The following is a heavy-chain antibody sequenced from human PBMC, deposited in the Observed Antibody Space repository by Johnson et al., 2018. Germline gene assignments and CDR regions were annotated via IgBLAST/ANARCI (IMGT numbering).Heavy chain of an antibody. Sequence: VQLVESGGGLVQPGGSLRLSCAASGFTFSRYWMHWVRQAPRKGLVWVSHINTDGGRTDYAESVRGRFTISSDNAKNTLYLEMNSLTAEDTGVFYCVSDRGGPVDYWGQGTLVTVAS. J-gene: IGHJ4*02. D-gene: IGHD2-21*02. V-gene: IGHV3-74*02. CDR3: VSDRGGPVDY. CDR1: GFTFSRYW. CDR2: INTDGGRT.